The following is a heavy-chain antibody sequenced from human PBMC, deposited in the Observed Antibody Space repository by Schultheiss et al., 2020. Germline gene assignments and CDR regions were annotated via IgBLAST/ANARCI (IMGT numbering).Heavy chain of an antibody. D-gene: IGHD6-19*01. J-gene: IGHJ4*02. CDR2: IYTSGST. CDR3: ARDFHSSGWFLFDY. V-gene: IGHV4-4*07. CDR1: GGSISSYY. Sequence: SETLSLTCTVSGGSISSYYWSWIRQPAGKGLEWIGRIYTSGSTNYNPSLKSRVTMSVDTSKNQFSLKLSSVTAADTAVYYCARDFHSSGWFLFDYWGQGTLVTVPQ.